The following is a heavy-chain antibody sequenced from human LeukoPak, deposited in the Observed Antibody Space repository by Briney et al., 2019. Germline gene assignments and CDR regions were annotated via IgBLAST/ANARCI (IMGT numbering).Heavy chain of an antibody. J-gene: IGHJ5*02. CDR3: ARRMVEARQSSATNWFDT. Sequence: SETLSLTCTVSGGSLSSYSWSWIRQPPGKGLEWIGRIYASGSTMYNPSLQSRIIITVGTSNNHFSLQLTSVTAADTAVYYCARRMVEARQSSATNWFDTWGQGTLVTASS. CDR2: IYASGST. D-gene: IGHD3-10*01. V-gene: IGHV4-4*07. CDR1: GGSLSSYS.